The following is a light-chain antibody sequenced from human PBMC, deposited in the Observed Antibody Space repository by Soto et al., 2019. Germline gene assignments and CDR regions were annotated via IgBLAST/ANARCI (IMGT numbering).Light chain of an antibody. CDR1: SSDVGGYNY. CDR2: EVS. Sequence: QSALTQPRSVSGSPGQSVTISCTGTSSDVGGYNYVSWYQQHPGKAPKLLIYEVSSRPSGVSNRFSGSKSGNTASLTISGFQDEDEADYYCSSYTSMSSPYVFGTGTTVTVL. J-gene: IGLJ1*01. CDR3: SSYTSMSSPYV. V-gene: IGLV2-14*01.